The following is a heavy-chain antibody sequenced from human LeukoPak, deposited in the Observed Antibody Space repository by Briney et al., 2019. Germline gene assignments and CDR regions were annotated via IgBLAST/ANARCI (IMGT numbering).Heavy chain of an antibody. Sequence: SETLSLTCAVSGGSISSSNWWSWVRQPPGKGLEWIGYIYYSGSTYYNPSLKSRVTISVDTSKNQFSLKLSSVTAADTAVYYCAGTYYYDSSGYFAFDIWGQGTMVTVSS. CDR1: GGSISSSNW. J-gene: IGHJ3*02. CDR2: IYYSGST. CDR3: AGTYYYDSSGYFAFDI. D-gene: IGHD3-22*01. V-gene: IGHV4-4*02.